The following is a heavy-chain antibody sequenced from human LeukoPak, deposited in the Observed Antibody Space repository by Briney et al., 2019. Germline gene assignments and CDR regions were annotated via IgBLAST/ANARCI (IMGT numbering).Heavy chain of an antibody. CDR2: ISGSGGST. CDR3: AKSSRAQKVVAAPFDY. Sequence: GGSLRLSCAASGFTFSSYAMSWVRQAPGKGLEWVSAISGSGGSTYYADSVKGRFTISRDNSKNALYLQMNSLRAEDTAVYYCAKSSRAQKVVAAPFDYWGQGTLVTVSS. D-gene: IGHD2-15*01. CDR1: GFTFSSYA. J-gene: IGHJ4*02. V-gene: IGHV3-23*01.